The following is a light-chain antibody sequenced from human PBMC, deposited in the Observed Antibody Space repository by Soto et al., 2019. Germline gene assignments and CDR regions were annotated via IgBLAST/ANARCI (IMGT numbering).Light chain of an antibody. V-gene: IGLV2-23*02. CDR1: SSDVGSYNL. CDR3: CSYAGSSTDV. J-gene: IGLJ1*01. CDR2: EVS. Sequence: QSALTQPASVSGSPGQSITISCTGSSSDVGSYNLVSWYQHHPGKAPKVMIYEVSKRPSGVSNRFSGSKSGNTASLTISGLQAEDEADYYCCSYAGSSTDVFGIGTKLTVL.